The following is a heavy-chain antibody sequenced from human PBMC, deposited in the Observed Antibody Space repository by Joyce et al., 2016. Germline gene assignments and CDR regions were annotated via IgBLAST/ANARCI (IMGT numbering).Heavy chain of an antibody. Sequence: QLQLQESGSGLVQPSQTLSLTCGVSNGSISSGGSSWSWIRQPPGKGLEWIGNIFHSGSTYYKPTLKSRVTISVDTSKNQFSLNLRTVTAADTAVYYCARQITDYFDSWGPGTLVTVSS. CDR3: ARQITDYFDS. CDR1: NGSISSGGSS. J-gene: IGHJ4*02. V-gene: IGHV4-30-2*01. CDR2: IFHSGST. D-gene: IGHD1-14*01.